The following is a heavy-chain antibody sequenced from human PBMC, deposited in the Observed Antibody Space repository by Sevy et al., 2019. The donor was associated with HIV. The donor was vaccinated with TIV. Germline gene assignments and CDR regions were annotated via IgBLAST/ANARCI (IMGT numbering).Heavy chain of an antibody. CDR2: ISSRNTYT. CDR3: ATLRVIASAPYYFDY. CDR1: GLIFSDYY. Sequence: GGSLRLSCAASGLIFSDYYMGWVRQAPGKGLEWVADISSRNTYTDYADSVKGRFTISRDNAKKPLYLQMNTLRAEDTAVYYCATLRVIASAPYYFDYWGQGTLVTVSS. J-gene: IGHJ4*02. V-gene: IGHV3-11*06. D-gene: IGHD2-21*01.